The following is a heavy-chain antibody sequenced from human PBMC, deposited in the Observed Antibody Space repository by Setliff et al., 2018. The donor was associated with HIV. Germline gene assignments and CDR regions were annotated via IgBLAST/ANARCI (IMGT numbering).Heavy chain of an antibody. CDR1: GAPISGGSNY. CDR3: ARSLREYSYGSPDY. D-gene: IGHD5-18*01. V-gene: IGHV4-61*02. J-gene: IGHJ4*02. CDR2: IDPSGNT. Sequence: PSETLSLTCTVSGAPISGGSNYWSWIRQPAGKGLEWIGRIDPSGNTIYNSSLKSRVTMSVDTSKNHFSLNVNSVTAADSAVYYCARSLREYSYGSPDYWGPGTLVTVSS.